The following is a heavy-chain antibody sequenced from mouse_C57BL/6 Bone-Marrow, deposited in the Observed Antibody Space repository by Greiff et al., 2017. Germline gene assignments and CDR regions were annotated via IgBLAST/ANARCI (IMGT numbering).Heavy chain of an antibody. D-gene: IGHD2-4*01. V-gene: IGHV1-26*01. CDR2: FNPNNGGP. Sequence: EVQLQQSGPELVKPWASVKISCKASGYTFTDYYMNWVKQSHGKSLEWIGDFNPNNGGPSYNQKFKGKATLTVDKSSSTAYMELRSLTSEDSAVYYCARSGLPAWFAYWGQGTLVTVSA. J-gene: IGHJ3*01. CDR3: ARSGLPAWFAY. CDR1: GYTFTDYY.